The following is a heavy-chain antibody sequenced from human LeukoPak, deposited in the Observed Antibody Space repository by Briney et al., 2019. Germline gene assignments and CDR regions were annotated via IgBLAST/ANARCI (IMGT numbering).Heavy chain of an antibody. D-gene: IGHD1-26*01. V-gene: IGHV1-69*06. J-gene: IGHJ3*02. CDR3: ARDRNKLWELGVGCAFDI. CDR1: GGTFSSYA. CDR2: IIPIFGTA. Sequence: GASVKVSCKASGGTFSSYAISWVRQAPGQGLEWMGGIIPIFGTANYAQKFQGRVTITADKSTSTAYMELSSLRSEDTAVYYCARDRNKLWELGVGCAFDIWGQGTMVTVSS.